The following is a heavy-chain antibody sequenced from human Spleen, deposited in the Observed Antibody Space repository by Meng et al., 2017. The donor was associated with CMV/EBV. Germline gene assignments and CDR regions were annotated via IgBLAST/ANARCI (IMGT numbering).Heavy chain of an antibody. CDR3: ARVLGRDQLLYPYYYGMDV. V-gene: IGHV1-2*02. Sequence: ASVKVSCKASGYTFTYYYVHWVRQAPGQGLEWMGWINPNSGGTNYAQKFQGRVTMTRDTSNSTAYMELSRLRSDDTAVYYCARVLGRDQLLYPYYYGMDVWGQGTTVTVSS. D-gene: IGHD2-2*02. CDR1: GYTFTYYY. CDR2: INPNSGGT. J-gene: IGHJ6*02.